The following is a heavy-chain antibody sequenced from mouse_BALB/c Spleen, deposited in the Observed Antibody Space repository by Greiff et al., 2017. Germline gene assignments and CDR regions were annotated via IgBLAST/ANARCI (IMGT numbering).Heavy chain of an antibody. CDR1: GFTFSSFG. CDR3: AREYGAFAY. D-gene: IGHD2-10*02. J-gene: IGHJ3*01. CDR2: ISSGSSTI. V-gene: IGHV5-17*02. Sequence: EVKVVESGGGLVQPGGSRKLSCAASGFTFSSFGMHWVRQAPEKGLEWVAYISSGSSTIYYADTVKGRFTISRDNPKNTLFLQMTSLRSEDTAMYYCAREYGAFAYWGQGTLVTVSA.